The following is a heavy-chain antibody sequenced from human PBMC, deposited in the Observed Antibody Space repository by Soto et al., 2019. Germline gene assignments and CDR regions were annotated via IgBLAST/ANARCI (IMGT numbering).Heavy chain of an antibody. CDR1: GYTFTSYY. D-gene: IGHD5-12*01. CDR3: TTAVGYSVADYYYYGMDV. Sequence: ASVKVSCKASGYTFTSYYMHWVRQAPGQGLEWMGIINPSGGSTSYAQKFQGRVTMTRDTSTSTVYMELNSLKTEDTAVYYCTTAVGYSVADYYYYGMDVWGQGTTVTVSS. CDR2: INPSGGST. J-gene: IGHJ6*02. V-gene: IGHV1-46*01.